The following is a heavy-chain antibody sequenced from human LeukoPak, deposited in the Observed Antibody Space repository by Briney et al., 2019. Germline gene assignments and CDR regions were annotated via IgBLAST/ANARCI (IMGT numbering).Heavy chain of an antibody. CDR1: GHSVSSNSAA. D-gene: IGHD5-12*01. Sequence: SQTLSLTCAISGHSVSSNSAAWNWIRQSPSRGLEWLGRTYYRSKWYNDYAVSVKSRITINPDTSKNQFSLQLNSVTPEDTAVYYCARGLVATIFHYYYGMDVWGQGTTVTVSS. CDR3: ARGLVATIFHYYYGMDV. V-gene: IGHV6-1*01. CDR2: TYYRSKWYN. J-gene: IGHJ6*02.